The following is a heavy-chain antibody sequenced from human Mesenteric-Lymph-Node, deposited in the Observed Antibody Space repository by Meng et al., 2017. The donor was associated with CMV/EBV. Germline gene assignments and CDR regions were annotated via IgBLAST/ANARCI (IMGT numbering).Heavy chain of an antibody. Sequence: GESLKISCVASGFTFSSYWMSWVRQAPGKGLEWVANIKQDGSEKYYVDSVKGRFTISRDNAKNSLYLQMNSLRVEDTAVYYCASGPVVDDWYFDYWGQGTLVTVSS. CDR1: GFTFSSYW. J-gene: IGHJ4*02. CDR2: IKQDGSEK. D-gene: IGHD2-15*01. V-gene: IGHV3-7*01. CDR3: ASGPVVDDWYFDY.